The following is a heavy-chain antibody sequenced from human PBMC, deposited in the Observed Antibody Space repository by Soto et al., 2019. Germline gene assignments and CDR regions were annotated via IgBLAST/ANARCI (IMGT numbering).Heavy chain of an antibody. CDR2: IIPIFGTA. V-gene: IGHV1-69*01. J-gene: IGHJ6*02. CDR3: ARSLTAYSHYYYYFMDV. D-gene: IGHD7-27*01. Sequence: QVQLVQSGAEVKKPGSSVKVSCKASGGTFSSYAISWVRQAPGQGLEWMGGIIPIFGTANYAQKFQGRVMITADESTSTTYMELSSLRSEDTAVYYRARSLTAYSHYYYYFMDVCGQGTTVTVAS. CDR1: GGTFSSYA.